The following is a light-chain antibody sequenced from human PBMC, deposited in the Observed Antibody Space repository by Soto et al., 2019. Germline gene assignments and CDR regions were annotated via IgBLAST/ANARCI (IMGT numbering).Light chain of an antibody. V-gene: IGKV3-11*01. Sequence: EIVLTQSPATLSLSPGERATLSCRASQSVSTALAWYQQTPGQAPRLLIYDASIRATGIPARFSGSGSGTDFTLTISSLQPEDFAVYYCQQRSDWLTFGGGTKVEIK. CDR3: QQRSDWLT. CDR1: QSVSTA. J-gene: IGKJ4*01. CDR2: DAS.